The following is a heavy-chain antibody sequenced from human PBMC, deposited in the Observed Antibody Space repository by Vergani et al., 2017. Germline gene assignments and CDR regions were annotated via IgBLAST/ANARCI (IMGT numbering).Heavy chain of an antibody. Sequence: QVQLQESGPGLVKPSETLSLTCAVSGYSISSGYYWGWIRQPPGKGLEWIGYIYYSGSTNYNPSLKSRVTISVYTSKNQFSLTLSSVTAADTAVYYCARTYSGYDYSFDYWGQGTLVTVSS. D-gene: IGHD5-12*01. J-gene: IGHJ4*02. CDR1: GYSISSGYY. CDR2: IYYSGST. CDR3: ARTYSGYDYSFDY. V-gene: IGHV4-38-2*01.